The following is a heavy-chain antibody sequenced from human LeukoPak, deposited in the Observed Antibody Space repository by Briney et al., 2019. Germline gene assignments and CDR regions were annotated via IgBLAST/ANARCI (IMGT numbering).Heavy chain of an antibody. V-gene: IGHV4-39*07. Sequence: SETLSLTCTVSGGSISSSSYYWGWIRQPPGKGLEWIGSIYYSGSTYYDPSLKSRVTISVDTSKNQFSLKLSSVTAADTAVYYCARGPYSSGWEAFDIWGQGTMVTVSS. CDR3: ARGPYSSGWEAFDI. CDR1: GGSISSSSYY. J-gene: IGHJ3*02. D-gene: IGHD6-19*01. CDR2: IYYSGST.